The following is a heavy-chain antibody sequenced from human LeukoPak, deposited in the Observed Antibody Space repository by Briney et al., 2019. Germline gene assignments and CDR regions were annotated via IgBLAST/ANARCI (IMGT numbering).Heavy chain of an antibody. CDR1: GGSISSYY. CDR3: ARRGAGSPFDY. J-gene: IGHJ4*02. Sequence: TSETLSLTCTVSGGSISSYYWSWIRQPPGKGLEWIGYIYYTGSTHYNPSLKSRVSISVDTSKNQFSLKLTSVTAADTAVYYCARRGAGSPFDYWGQGTLVTVSS. CDR2: IYYTGST. V-gene: IGHV4-59*08. D-gene: IGHD6-19*01.